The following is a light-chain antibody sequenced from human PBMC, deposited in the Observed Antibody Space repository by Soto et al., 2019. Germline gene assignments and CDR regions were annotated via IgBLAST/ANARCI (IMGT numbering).Light chain of an antibody. V-gene: IGKV1-39*01. Sequence: DIQMTQSPSSLSASVGDRVTITCRASQSISTYLNWYQQKPGTAPKFLIYAASSLQSGVPSRFSGSGSGTDFTLTISSLQPEDFATYYCQQSYTTPRTFGQGTKVEIK. J-gene: IGKJ1*01. CDR1: QSISTY. CDR2: AAS. CDR3: QQSYTTPRT.